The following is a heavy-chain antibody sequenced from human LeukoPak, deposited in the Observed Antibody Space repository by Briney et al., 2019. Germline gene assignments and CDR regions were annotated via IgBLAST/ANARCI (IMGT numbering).Heavy chain of an antibody. CDR2: INPNSGGT. D-gene: IGHD2-2*01. CDR1: GYTFTGYY. CDR3: ARAVFRPAAVDY. J-gene: IGHJ4*02. Sequence: ASVKVSCKASGYTFTGYYMHWVRQAPGQGLAWMGWINPNSGGTNYAQKFQGRVTMNRDTSISTAYMELSRLRSDDKAVYYCARAVFRPAAVDYWGQGTLVTVSS. V-gene: IGHV1-2*02.